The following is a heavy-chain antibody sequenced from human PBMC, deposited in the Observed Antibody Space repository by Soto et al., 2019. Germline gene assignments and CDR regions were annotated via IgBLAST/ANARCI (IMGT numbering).Heavy chain of an antibody. CDR1: GFSFSSYA. D-gene: IGHD3-3*01. V-gene: IGHV3-21*01. J-gene: IGHJ6*03. Sequence: GGSLRLSCAASGFSFSSYAMNWVRQAPGKGLEWVSSITTSGTYIYYADSVKGRFTISRDNAKNSLYLQMNSLRAEDTAVYFCAKSAGDFCSGFYSYYYMDVWGKGSTVTVSS. CDR3: AKSAGDFCSGFYSYYYMDV. CDR2: ITTSGTYI.